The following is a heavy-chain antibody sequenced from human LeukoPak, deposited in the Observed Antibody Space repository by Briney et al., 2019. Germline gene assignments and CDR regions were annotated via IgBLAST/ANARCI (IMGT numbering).Heavy chain of an antibody. CDR2: ISYSGST. V-gene: IGHV4-59*01. CDR1: GGSISSYY. CDR3: ARVSRMIEGGNNYGMDV. Sequence: SETLSLTCTVSGGSISSYYWSWIRQPPGKGLDWIGYISYSGSTNYNPSLKSRVTISVDTSKNQFSLKLSSVTAADTAVYYCARVSRMIEGGNNYGMDVWGQGTTVTVSS. J-gene: IGHJ6*02. D-gene: IGHD1-26*01.